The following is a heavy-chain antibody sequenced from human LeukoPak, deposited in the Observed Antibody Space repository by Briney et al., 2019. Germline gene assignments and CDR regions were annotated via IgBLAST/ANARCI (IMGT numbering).Heavy chain of an antibody. CDR3: ARGGYYDILTGYYSPDYFDY. V-gene: IGHV3-64*01. J-gene: IGHJ4*02. D-gene: IGHD3-9*01. CDR1: GFTFSSYA. CDR2: ISSNGGST. Sequence: GGSLRLSCAASGFTFSSYAMHWVRQAPGKGLEYVSAISSNGGSTYYANSVKGRFTISRDNSKNTLYLQMGSLRAEDMAVYYCARGGYYDILTGYYSPDYFDYWGQGTLVTVSS.